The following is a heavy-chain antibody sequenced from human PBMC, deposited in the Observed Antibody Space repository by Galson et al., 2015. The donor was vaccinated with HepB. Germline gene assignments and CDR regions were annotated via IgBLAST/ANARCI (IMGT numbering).Heavy chain of an antibody. V-gene: IGHV1-24*01. CDR3: ATVVGCSGGSCYDY. CDR2: FDPEDGET. Sequence: SVKVSCKVSGYTLTELSMHWVRQAPGKGLEWMGGFDPEDGETIYAQKFQGRVTMTEDTSTDTAYMELSSLRSEDTAVYYCATVVGCSGGSCYDYWGQGTLVTVSS. CDR1: GYTLTELS. J-gene: IGHJ4*02. D-gene: IGHD2-15*01.